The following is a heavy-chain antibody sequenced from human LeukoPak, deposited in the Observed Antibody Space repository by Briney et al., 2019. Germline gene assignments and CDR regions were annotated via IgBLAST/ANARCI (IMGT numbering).Heavy chain of an antibody. J-gene: IGHJ6*03. CDR2: IKQDGSEK. V-gene: IGHV3-7*01. CDR1: GFTFSSYW. Sequence: GGSLRLSCAASGFTFSSYWMSWVRQAPGKGLEWVANIKQDGSEKYYVDSVKGRFTISRDNAKNSLYLQMNSLRAEDTAVYYCARDGSYGDYFHYYMDVWGKGTTVTISS. CDR3: ARDGSYGDYFHYYMDV. D-gene: IGHD3-16*01.